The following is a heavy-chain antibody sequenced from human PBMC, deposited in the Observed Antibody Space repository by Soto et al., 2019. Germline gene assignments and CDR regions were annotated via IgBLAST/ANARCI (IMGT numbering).Heavy chain of an antibody. V-gene: IGHV3-23*01. CDR3: AKVRVVVAAQGRYYFDY. D-gene: IGHD2-15*01. J-gene: IGHJ4*02. CDR1: GFTFSSYA. CDR2: ISGSGGST. Sequence: GASLRLSYEASGFTFSSYAMSGVRQAPGKGLEWVSAISGSGGSTYYADSVKGRFTISRDNSKNTLYLQMNSLRAEDTAVYYCAKVRVVVAAQGRYYFDYWGQGT.